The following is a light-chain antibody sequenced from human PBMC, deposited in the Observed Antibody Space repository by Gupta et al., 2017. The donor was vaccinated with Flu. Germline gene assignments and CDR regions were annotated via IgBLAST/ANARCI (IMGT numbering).Light chain of an antibody. Sequence: EPVMTQSPATLSVSPGERATLSCRASQYINSNLAWYQQKPGQAPRLLIYGASTRANGIPDRFSGSGSGTEFLLTSSSRQSEDFGVYYWQQDYDLWTFGQGTKVEIK. CDR1: QYINSN. J-gene: IGKJ1*01. CDR2: GAS. CDR3: QQDYDLWT. V-gene: IGKV3-15*01.